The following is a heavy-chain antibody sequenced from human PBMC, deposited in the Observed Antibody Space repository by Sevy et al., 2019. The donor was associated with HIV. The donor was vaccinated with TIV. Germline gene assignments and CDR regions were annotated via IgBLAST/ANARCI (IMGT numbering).Heavy chain of an antibody. CDR2: IKSKTDGGTT. D-gene: IGHD1-7*01. V-gene: IGHV3-15*01. CDR1: GFTFSNAW. CDR3: TTVQLELPGTTLYYFDY. Sequence: GGSLRLSCAASGFTFSNAWMSWVRQAPGKGLEWVGRIKSKTDGGTTDYAAPVKGRFTISRDDSKNTLYLQMNSLKTEDTVVYYCTTVQLELPGTTLYYFDYWGQGTLVTVSS. J-gene: IGHJ4*02.